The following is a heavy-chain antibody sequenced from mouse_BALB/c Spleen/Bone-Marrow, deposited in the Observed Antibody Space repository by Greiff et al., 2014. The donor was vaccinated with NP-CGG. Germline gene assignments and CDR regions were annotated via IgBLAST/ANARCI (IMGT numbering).Heavy chain of an antibody. CDR1: GYSFTGYF. D-gene: IGHD2-1*01. Sequence: EVQLQQSGPELVKPGASVKISCKASGYSFTGYFMNWVKQSHGKSPEWIGRINPYNGDTSYNQKFKGKATLTVDKSSSTAHMELLSLTSEDSVVYYCGREIYYGSPDYWGQGTTLTVSS. J-gene: IGHJ2*01. V-gene: IGHV1-37*01. CDR2: INPYNGDT. CDR3: GREIYYGSPDY.